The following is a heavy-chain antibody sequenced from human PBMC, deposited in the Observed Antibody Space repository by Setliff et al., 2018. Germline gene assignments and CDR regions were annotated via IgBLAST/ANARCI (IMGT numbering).Heavy chain of an antibody. J-gene: IGHJ5*02. D-gene: IGHD2-15*01. CDR1: GFTFSSYW. CDR3: ARAKVVGAIPHWFDP. Sequence: PGGSLRLSCAASGFTFSSYWMHWVRQAPGKGLVWVSRINSDGRSTSYADSVKGRFTISRDNAKNTLYLQMNSLKAEDTAVYYCARAKVVGAIPHWFDPWGQGTLVTVSS. CDR2: INSDGRST. V-gene: IGHV3-74*01.